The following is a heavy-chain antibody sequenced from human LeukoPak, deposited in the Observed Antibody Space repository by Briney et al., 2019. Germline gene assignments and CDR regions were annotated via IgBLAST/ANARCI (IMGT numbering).Heavy chain of an antibody. CDR1: GGSFSGYY. V-gene: IGHV4-59*04. Sequence: SETLSLTCAVDGGSFSGYYWSWIRQPPGKGLEWIGYIYYSGTPYYSPSLKSRVTISLDTSKNQFSLKLSSVTAADTAVYYCATQGQLLWFGELRNWFDPWGQGTLVTVSS. D-gene: IGHD3-10*01. CDR2: IYYSGTP. CDR3: ATQGQLLWFGELRNWFDP. J-gene: IGHJ5*02.